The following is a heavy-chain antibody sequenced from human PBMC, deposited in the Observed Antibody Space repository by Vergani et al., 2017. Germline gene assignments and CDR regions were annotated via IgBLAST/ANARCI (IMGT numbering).Heavy chain of an antibody. V-gene: IGHV3-7*03. CDR3: AREDDYYDSRGLDY. CDR1: GFTLSSYW. J-gene: IGHJ4*02. D-gene: IGHD3-22*01. Sequence: EVQLVESGGGLVQPGGSLRLFCAASGFTLSSYWMSWVRLAPGKGLEWVANIKQDGSEKYYVDSVKGRCTISRDNAKNSLYLQMNSLRADDTAVYYCAREDDYYDSRGLDYWGQGTLVTVSS. CDR2: IKQDGSEK.